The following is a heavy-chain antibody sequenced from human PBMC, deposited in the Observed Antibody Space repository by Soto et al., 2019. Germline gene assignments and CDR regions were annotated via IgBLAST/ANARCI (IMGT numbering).Heavy chain of an antibody. CDR3: AREGYSYDTGDRRIYYYYGMDV. J-gene: IGHJ6*02. CDR1: GGTFSSYA. Sequence: GASVKVSCKASGGTFSSYAISWVRQAPGQGLEWMGGIIPIFGTANYAQKFQGRVTITADESTSTAYMELSSLRSEDTAVYYCAREGYSYDTGDRRIYYYYGMDVWGQGTTVTVSS. V-gene: IGHV1-69*13. CDR2: IIPIFGTA. D-gene: IGHD5-18*01.